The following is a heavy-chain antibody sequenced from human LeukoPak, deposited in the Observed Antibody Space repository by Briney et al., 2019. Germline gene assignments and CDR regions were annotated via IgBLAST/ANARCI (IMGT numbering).Heavy chain of an antibody. CDR3: ARDRTYSSSHPIHREGFDY. CDR1: GGSISSSYYN. Sequence: SETLSLTCTVSGGSISSSYYNWGWIRQPPGKGLEWIGTIYYTGSTYYNPSLKSRVTISVDTSKNQFSLKLSSVTAADTAVYYCARDRTYSSSHPIHREGFDYWGQGTLVTVSS. CDR2: IYYTGST. J-gene: IGHJ4*02. D-gene: IGHD6-13*01. V-gene: IGHV4-39*07.